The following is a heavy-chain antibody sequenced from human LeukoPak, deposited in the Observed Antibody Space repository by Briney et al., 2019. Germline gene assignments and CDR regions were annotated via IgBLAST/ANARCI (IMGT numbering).Heavy chain of an antibody. Sequence: GGSLRLSCAASGFTFSSYAMSWVRQAPGKGLEWVSAISGSGGSTYYADSVKGRFTISRDNSKNTLYLQMNSLRAEDTAVYYCAEKLWYYDSSGYIDYWGQGTLVTVSS. CDR3: AEKLWYYDSSGYIDY. CDR2: ISGSGGST. V-gene: IGHV3-23*01. J-gene: IGHJ4*02. D-gene: IGHD3-22*01. CDR1: GFTFSSYA.